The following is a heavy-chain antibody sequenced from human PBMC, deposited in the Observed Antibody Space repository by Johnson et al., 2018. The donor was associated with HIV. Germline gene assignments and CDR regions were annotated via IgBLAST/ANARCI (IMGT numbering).Heavy chain of an antibody. CDR3: ARDFKDSSSWYGAFDI. V-gene: IGHV3-30*02. CDR1: GFTFNTYG. CDR2: IRYDGSNK. J-gene: IGHJ3*02. D-gene: IGHD6-13*01. Sequence: MQLVESGGGVVQPGRSLRLSCAASGFTFNTYGMDWVRQAPGKGLEWVAFIRYDGSNKYYADSVKGRFTISRDNSKNTLYLQMNSLRAEDTAVYYCARDFKDSSSWYGAFDIWGQGTMVTVSS.